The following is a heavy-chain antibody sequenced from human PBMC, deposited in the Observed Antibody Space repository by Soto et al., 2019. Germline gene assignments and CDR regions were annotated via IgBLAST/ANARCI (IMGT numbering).Heavy chain of an antibody. CDR1: GASANAAGGH. CDR3: AKATVYDCPNSNCGIFFDR. J-gene: IGHJ4*02. V-gene: IGHV4-31*03. D-gene: IGHD3-9*01. Sequence: QVLLQHSGPGLVKPSQTLSLSCSVSGASANAAGGHWAWIRQSPGKPLELIGSLYSGGDAYYKPTLPTRLNAWVDTSKKQFFLNLTYVTAADTAMYYCAKATVYDCPNSNCGIFFDRWGQGALVVVAS. CDR2: LYSGGDA.